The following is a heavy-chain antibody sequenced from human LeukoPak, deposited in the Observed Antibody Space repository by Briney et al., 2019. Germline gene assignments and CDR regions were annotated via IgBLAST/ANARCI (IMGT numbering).Heavy chain of an antibody. V-gene: IGHV1-18*01. CDR2: ISAHNGNT. Sequence: ASVKVSCKASGYTFTSYGISWVRQAPGQGLEWMGWISAHNGNTNYAQKLQGRVTMTTDTSTSTAYMELRSLRSDDTAVYYCARWGSYALDYYYYGMDVWGQGTTVTVSS. D-gene: IGHD1-26*01. J-gene: IGHJ6*02. CDR1: GYTFTSYG. CDR3: ARWGSYALDYYYYGMDV.